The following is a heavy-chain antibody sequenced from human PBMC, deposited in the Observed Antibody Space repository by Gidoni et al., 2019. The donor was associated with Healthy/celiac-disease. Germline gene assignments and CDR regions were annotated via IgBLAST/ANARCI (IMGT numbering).Heavy chain of an antibody. CDR1: GDTFTSYD. Sequence: QVQLVQSGAEVKKTGASVKVSCKASGDTFTSYDINLVRQATGQGLEWMGWMNPNSGNTGYAQKFQGRVTMTRNTSISTAYMELSSLRSEDTAVYYCARVVHDYGDYGSGMDVWGQGTTVTVSS. CDR3: ARVVHDYGDYGSGMDV. V-gene: IGHV1-8*01. J-gene: IGHJ6*02. D-gene: IGHD4-17*01. CDR2: MNPNSGNT.